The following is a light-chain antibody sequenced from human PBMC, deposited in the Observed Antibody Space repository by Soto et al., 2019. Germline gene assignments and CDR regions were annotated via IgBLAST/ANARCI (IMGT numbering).Light chain of an antibody. V-gene: IGKV3-15*01. J-gene: IGKJ1*01. Sequence: EIVMTQSPATLSVAPGERATLSCRASQNIGTTLAWYQQKPGQPPRLLFFGASTRATGVPARFSGSGSGTEFTLTLNSLQSEDFAVYYCQQFDNWPPVWPFGQGTKVEVK. CDR2: GAS. CDR1: QNIGTT. CDR3: QQFDNWPPVWP.